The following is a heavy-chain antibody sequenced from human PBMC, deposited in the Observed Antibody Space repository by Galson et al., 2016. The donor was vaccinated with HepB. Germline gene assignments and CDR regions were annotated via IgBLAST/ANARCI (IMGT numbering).Heavy chain of an antibody. Sequence: QSGAEVKKPGESLKIFCKGSRNTFTDHWIGWVRQRPGKGLEWMGIIYPGDSDTRYSPSFQGQVTISADKSSRYAYLQWSSLKASDTAMYYCVRRGDGYDFDLWGQGTLVTVSS. CDR2: IYPGDSDT. CDR1: RNTFTDHW. V-gene: IGHV5-51*01. D-gene: IGHD5-24*01. J-gene: IGHJ4*02. CDR3: VRRGDGYDFDL.